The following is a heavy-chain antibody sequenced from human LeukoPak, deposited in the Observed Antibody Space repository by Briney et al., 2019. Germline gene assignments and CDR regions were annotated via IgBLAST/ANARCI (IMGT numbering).Heavy chain of an antibody. Sequence: ASVKVSCKASGYTFTSYGISWVRQAPGQGLEWMGWISAYNGNTNYAQKLQGRVTMTTDTSTSTAYMELRSLRSDDTAVYYCARVPVVPAALYYYYYYMDVWGKGTTVTVSS. CDR1: GYTFTSYG. CDR2: ISAYNGNT. V-gene: IGHV1-18*01. CDR3: ARVPVVPAALYYYYYYMDV. J-gene: IGHJ6*03. D-gene: IGHD2-2*01.